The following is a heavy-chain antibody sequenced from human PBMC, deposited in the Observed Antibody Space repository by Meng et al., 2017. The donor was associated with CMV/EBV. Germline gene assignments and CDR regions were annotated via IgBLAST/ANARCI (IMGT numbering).Heavy chain of an antibody. D-gene: IGHD2-2*01. CDR2: IYSGGST. CDR3: ARGGVVVPDY. CDR1: GFTVSSNY. V-gene: IGHV3-53*01. Sequence: GESLKISCAASGFTVSSNYMSWVRQAPGKGLEWVSVIYSGGSTYYADSGKGRFTISRDNSKNTLYLQMNSLRAEDTAVYYCARGGVVVPDYWGQGTLVTVSS. J-gene: IGHJ4*02.